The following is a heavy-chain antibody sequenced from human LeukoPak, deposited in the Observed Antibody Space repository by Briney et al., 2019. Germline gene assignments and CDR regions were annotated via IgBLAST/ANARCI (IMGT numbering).Heavy chain of an antibody. Sequence: SETLSLTCSVSGGSISSSGYYWTWIRQLPGKGLEWIGYIHHSGSTDYNPSLRSRVTISGDTSKNQFSLKLNSVTAADTAVYYCASGNGYYYRYFDNWGQGTLLTVSS. V-gene: IGHV4-31*03. CDR2: IHHSGST. D-gene: IGHD3-10*01. CDR3: ASGNGYYYRYFDN. CDR1: GGSISSSGYY. J-gene: IGHJ4*02.